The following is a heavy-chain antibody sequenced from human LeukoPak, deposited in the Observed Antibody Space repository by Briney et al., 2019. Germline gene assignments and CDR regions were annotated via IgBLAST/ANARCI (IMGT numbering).Heavy chain of an antibody. CDR1: GFTFSSYA. J-gene: IGHJ4*02. CDR2: ISFDGSGQ. D-gene: IGHD4-4*01. V-gene: IGHV3-30*03. Sequence: PGGSLRLSCAASGFTFSSYAMSWVRQAPGKGLEWLAVISFDGSGQYYADSVKGRFTISRDDSKNMLYLQMNSLRVEDTAVYYCARDLNLGTTDSYWGQGTLVTISS. CDR3: ARDLNLGTTDSY.